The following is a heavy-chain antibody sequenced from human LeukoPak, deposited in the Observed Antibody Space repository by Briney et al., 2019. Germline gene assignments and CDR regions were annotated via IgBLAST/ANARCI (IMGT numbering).Heavy chain of an antibody. Sequence: GGTLRLSCAASGFTFSSYGMSWVRQAPGKGLEWVSAISGSGGSTYYADSVKGRFTISRDNSKNTPYLQMNSLSAEDTAVYYYAKSLSSGYYYLDSYFDYWGQGILVTVSS. V-gene: IGHV3-23*01. CDR2: ISGSGGST. J-gene: IGHJ4*02. CDR1: GFTFSSYG. D-gene: IGHD3-22*01. CDR3: AKSLSSGYYYLDSYFDY.